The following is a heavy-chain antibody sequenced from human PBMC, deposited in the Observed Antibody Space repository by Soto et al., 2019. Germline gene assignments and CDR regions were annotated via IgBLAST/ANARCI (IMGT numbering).Heavy chain of an antibody. CDR3: ARRYDGLGFDY. CDR1: GYTFTGYY. D-gene: IGHD1-1*01. V-gene: IGHV1-2*02. Sequence: ASVKVSCKASGYTFTGYYMHWVRQAPGQGLEWMGWLNPNSGGTNYAQKFQGRVTMTRDTSISTAYMELSRLRSDDTAVYSCARRYDGLGFDYWGQETLVTVSS. J-gene: IGHJ4*02. CDR2: LNPNSGGT.